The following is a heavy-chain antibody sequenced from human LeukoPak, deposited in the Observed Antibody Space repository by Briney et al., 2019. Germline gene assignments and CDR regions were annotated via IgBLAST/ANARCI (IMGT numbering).Heavy chain of an antibody. Sequence: SETLSLTCTVSGGSVSSGSYYWGWIRQPPGKGLEWIGSIYYSGSTYYNPSLKSRVTISVDTSKNQFSLKLSSVTAADTAVYYCARHVRRSGNLGYCSSTSCPPAYFDYWGQGTLVTVSS. V-gene: IGHV4-39*01. D-gene: IGHD2-2*01. CDR1: GGSVSSGSYY. J-gene: IGHJ4*02. CDR3: ARHVRRSGNLGYCSSTSCPPAYFDY. CDR2: IYYSGST.